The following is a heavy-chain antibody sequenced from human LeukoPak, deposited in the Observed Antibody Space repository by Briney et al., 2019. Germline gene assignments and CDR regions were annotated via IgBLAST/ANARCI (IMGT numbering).Heavy chain of an antibody. D-gene: IGHD4-17*01. CDR3: ARDATYGDYPAPFGY. Sequence: RTGGSLRLSCAASGFTVSSNYMSWVRQAPGKGLEWVSSISSSSTYLYYADSVTGRFIISRDNARNSLYLQMNSLRVEDTAVYYCARDATYGDYPAPFGYWGQGTLVTASS. CDR2: ISSSSTYL. V-gene: IGHV3-21*01. J-gene: IGHJ4*02. CDR1: GFTVSSNY.